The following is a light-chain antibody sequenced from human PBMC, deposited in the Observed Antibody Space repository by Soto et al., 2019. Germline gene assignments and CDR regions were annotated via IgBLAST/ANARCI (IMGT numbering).Light chain of an antibody. V-gene: IGLV2-14*03. Sequence: QSALTQPASVSGSPGQSITISCSGASSDVGDYNSFSWYQQHPGKAPKLIIYDVTNRLSGVSNRFSGSKSGNTASLTISGLGAEDEDDAYCFSLACSDTLVVFGTGTKLTVL. CDR1: SSDVGDYNS. J-gene: IGLJ1*01. CDR3: FSLACSDTLVV. CDR2: DVT.